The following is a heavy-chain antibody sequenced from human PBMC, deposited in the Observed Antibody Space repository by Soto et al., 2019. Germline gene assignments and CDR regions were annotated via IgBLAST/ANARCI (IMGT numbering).Heavy chain of an antibody. CDR1: GGTFSSYT. D-gene: IGHD3-22*01. V-gene: IGHV1-69*04. Sequence: SVKVSCKASGGTFSSYTISWVRQAPGQGLEWMGRIIPILGIANYAQKFQGRVTITADKSTSTAYMELSSLRSEDTAVYYCARELGRYYDSSAKGYWGQGTLVTVSS. CDR3: ARELGRYYDSSAKGY. CDR2: IIPILGIA. J-gene: IGHJ4*02.